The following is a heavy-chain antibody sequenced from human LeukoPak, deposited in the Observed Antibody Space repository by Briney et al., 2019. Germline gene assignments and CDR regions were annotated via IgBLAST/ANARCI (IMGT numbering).Heavy chain of an antibody. J-gene: IGHJ4*02. V-gene: IGHV3-23*01. CDR1: GFSFSTFA. D-gene: IGHD3-22*01. CDR3: AKESRDSSGYYTQGQNSASDY. CDR2: ISGNGVRT. Sequence: QSGGSLRLSCAASGFSFSTFAMSWVRQAPGKGLEWISGISGNGVRTYYADSVKGRFIISRDSSKSTLDLQMYSLRAEDTAVYYCAKESRDSSGYYTQGQNSASDYWGQGTRVTVSS.